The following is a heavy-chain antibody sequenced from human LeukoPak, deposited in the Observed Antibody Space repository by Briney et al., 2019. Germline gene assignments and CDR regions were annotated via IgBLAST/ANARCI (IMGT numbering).Heavy chain of an antibody. CDR1: GFTFSSYM. D-gene: IGHD1-1*01. CDR2: INSGSTYT. J-gene: IGHJ4*02. V-gene: IGHV3-21*01. CDR3: ARSLTTLTYEGY. Sequence: GGSLRLSCAASGFTFSSYMMNWVRQAPGKGLEWVSSINSGSTYTYYTESVKGRFTVSRDNAKSSLFLQMNSLRAEDTAIYYCARSLTTLTYEGYWGQGTLVTVSS.